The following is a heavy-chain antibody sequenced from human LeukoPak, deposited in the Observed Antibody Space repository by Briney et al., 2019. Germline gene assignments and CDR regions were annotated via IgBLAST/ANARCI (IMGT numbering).Heavy chain of an antibody. D-gene: IGHD3-10*01. CDR3: ARGARAMVRGCRYFDL. Sequence: TSETLSLTCAIYGASFSGYYWSWIRQPPGKGLEWIGEINHSGSTNYNPSLKSRVTISVDTSKNQFSLKLSSVTAADTAVYYCARGARAMVRGCRYFDLWGRGTLVTVSS. CDR2: INHSGST. V-gene: IGHV4-34*01. J-gene: IGHJ2*01. CDR1: GASFSGYY.